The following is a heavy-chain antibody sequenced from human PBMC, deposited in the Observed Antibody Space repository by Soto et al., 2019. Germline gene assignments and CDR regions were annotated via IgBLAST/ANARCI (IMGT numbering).Heavy chain of an antibody. CDR3: TKDRYCSSTSCYAGYY. Sequence: GGSLRLSCAASGVTFSSYAMSWVRQAPGKGLEWVSGISGSGGSTSVADSVKGRFTISRDNSKNTLYLQMNSLRAEDTAVYYCTKDRYCSSTSCYAGYYWGQGTLVTVSS. CDR1: GVTFSSYA. CDR2: ISGSGGST. V-gene: IGHV3-23*01. J-gene: IGHJ4*02. D-gene: IGHD2-2*01.